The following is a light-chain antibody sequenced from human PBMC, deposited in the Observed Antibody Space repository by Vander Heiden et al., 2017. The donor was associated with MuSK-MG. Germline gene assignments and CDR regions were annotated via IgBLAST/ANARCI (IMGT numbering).Light chain of an antibody. Sequence: DIQMTQSPSSLSASVGDRVTITCRAAHTISNYLNWYQQKPGKAPKLLISAATSLQSGVPSRFSGSRSGTDFTLTISSLQPEDFATYYCQQSYSPLLSFGGGTKVEIK. CDR3: QQSYSPLLS. CDR2: AAT. CDR1: HTISNY. V-gene: IGKV1-39*01. J-gene: IGKJ4*01.